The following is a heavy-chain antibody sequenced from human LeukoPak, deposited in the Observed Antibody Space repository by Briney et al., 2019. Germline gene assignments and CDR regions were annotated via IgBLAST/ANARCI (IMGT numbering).Heavy chain of an antibody. CDR1: GGSITSGSYY. J-gene: IGHJ4*02. D-gene: IGHD1-26*01. CDR3: AREVGPTSVDY. V-gene: IGHV4-61*02. Sequence: SETLSLTCTVSGGSITSGSYYWSWIRQPAGKGLEWIGRIYTSGSTNYNPSLKSRVTISLDTSKNQFSLKLNSVTAADTAVYYCAREVGPTSVDYWGRGTLVTVSS. CDR2: IYTSGST.